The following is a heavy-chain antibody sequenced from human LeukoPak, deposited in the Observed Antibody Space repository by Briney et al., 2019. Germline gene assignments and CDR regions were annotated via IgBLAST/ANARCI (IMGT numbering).Heavy chain of an antibody. CDR3: ARSTMVRGALGY. CDR1: EFTFSNYG. Sequence: GGSLRLSCAASEFTFSNYGMNWVRQTPGKGLEWVAFIRYDGSNKYYADSVKGRFTISRDNSKNTLYLQMNSLRAEDTAVYYCARSTMVRGALGYWGQGTLVTVSS. J-gene: IGHJ4*02. CDR2: IRYDGSNK. D-gene: IGHD3-10*01. V-gene: IGHV3-30*02.